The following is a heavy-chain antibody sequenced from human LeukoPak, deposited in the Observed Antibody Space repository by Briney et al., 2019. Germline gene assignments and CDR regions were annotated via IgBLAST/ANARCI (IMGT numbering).Heavy chain of an antibody. CDR2: IIHSGST. D-gene: IGHD2-15*01. J-gene: IGHJ2*01. CDR3: ARGPRVYCSGGSCDWFFDL. CDR1: GGSFSNYY. V-gene: IGHV4-34*01. Sequence: SETLSLTCAVYGGSFSNYYWNWIRQPPGKGLEWIGEIIHSGSTNYNPSLKSRVTISVDASKNQFSLNLSSVTAADTAVYYCARGPRVYCSGGSCDWFFDLWGRGTLVTVSS.